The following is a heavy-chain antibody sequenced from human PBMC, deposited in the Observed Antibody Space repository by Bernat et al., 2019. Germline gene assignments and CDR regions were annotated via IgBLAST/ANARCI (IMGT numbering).Heavy chain of an antibody. CDR2: ISSSSTYI. V-gene: IGHV3-21*02. CDR1: GFTFSSYS. J-gene: IGHJ4*02. Sequence: EVQLVESGGGLVKPGGSLRPSCAASGFTFSSYSMNWVRQAPGKGLEWVSSISSSSTYIYYADSVKGRFTISRDNAENSLYLQVNSLRAEDTAVYYCARDADRLGRFDYWGQGTLVTVSS. D-gene: IGHD6-19*01. CDR3: ARDADRLGRFDY.